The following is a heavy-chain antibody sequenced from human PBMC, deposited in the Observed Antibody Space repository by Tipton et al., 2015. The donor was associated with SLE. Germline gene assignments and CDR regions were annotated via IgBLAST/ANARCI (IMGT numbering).Heavy chain of an antibody. V-gene: IGHV4-39*07. Sequence: LRLSCTVSGGSVSSGSYYWAWIRQPPGKGPEWIGTIYYSGSTYYYPSLKSRITISVDTSKNQFSLKLSSVTAADTAVYYCASGILTGNAAFDIWGPGTMVTVSS. CDR2: IYYSGST. J-gene: IGHJ3*02. CDR3: ASGILTGNAAFDI. CDR1: GGSVSSGSYY. D-gene: IGHD3-9*01.